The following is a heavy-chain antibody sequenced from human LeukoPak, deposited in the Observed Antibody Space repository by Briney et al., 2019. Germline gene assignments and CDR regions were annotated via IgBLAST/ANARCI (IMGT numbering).Heavy chain of an antibody. V-gene: IGHV7-4-1*02. CDR1: GYTFTGYY. CDR3: ARTSFLGYGYKPLIDY. Sequence: ASVKVSCKASGYTFTGYYMHWVRQAPGQGLEWMGWINTNTGNPTYAQGFTGRFVFSLDTSVSTAYLQISSLKAEDTAVYYCARTSFLGYGYKPLIDYWGQGTLVTVSS. D-gene: IGHD5-18*01. J-gene: IGHJ4*02. CDR2: INTNTGNP.